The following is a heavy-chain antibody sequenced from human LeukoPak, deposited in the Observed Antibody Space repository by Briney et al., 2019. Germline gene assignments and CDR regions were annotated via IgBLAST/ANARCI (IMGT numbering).Heavy chain of an antibody. CDR3: EGRLPQYDCFDP. Sequence: SQTLSLTCAISGDSVSSNSVTWNWIRQSPSRGLEWLGRTYYRSTWYNDYAVSVRGRITVNPDTSKNQFSLHLNSVTPEDTAVYYCEGRLPQYDCFDPWGQGILVTVSS. J-gene: IGHJ5*02. CDR2: TYYRSTWYN. D-gene: IGHD2-21*02. CDR1: GDSVSSNSVT. V-gene: IGHV6-1*01.